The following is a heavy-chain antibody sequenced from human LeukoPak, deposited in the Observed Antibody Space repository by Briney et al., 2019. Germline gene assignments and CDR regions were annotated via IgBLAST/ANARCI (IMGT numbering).Heavy chain of an antibody. CDR1: GCTFSSYA. D-gene: IGHD2-2*01. V-gene: IGHV1-69*10. CDR2: SITILGRA. J-gene: IGHJ6*02. Sequence: SVTVSCKGSGCTFSSYAFSWVRQPPAQGLEWVGVSITILGRANYAQKFQGRVTITADKSTSTAYMELSSLRSEDTAVYYCAMEYCSSTSCFDYYYYYGMDVWGQGTTVTVSS. CDR3: AMEYCSSTSCFDYYYYYGMDV.